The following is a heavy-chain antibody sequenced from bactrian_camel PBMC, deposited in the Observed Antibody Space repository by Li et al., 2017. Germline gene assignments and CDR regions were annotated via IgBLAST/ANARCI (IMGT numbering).Heavy chain of an antibody. CDR1: GDFAKTYC. CDR2: IDNSRTA. Sequence: VQLVESGGGSVQAGGSLRLSCKASGDFAKTYCLGWFRQSPGKERVGIAYIDNSRTAIYAESVKGRFTISRDNAKNTLYLQLNGLRIEDTAMYYCAKRMGNYIGMDYWGKGTQVTVS. J-gene: IGHJ7*01. V-gene: IGHV3S1*01. D-gene: IGHD3*01.